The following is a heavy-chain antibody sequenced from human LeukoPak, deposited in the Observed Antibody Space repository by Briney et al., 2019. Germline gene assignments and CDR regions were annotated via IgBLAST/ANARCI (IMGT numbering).Heavy chain of an antibody. Sequence: GGSLRLSCAASGFTFSSYSMNWVRQAPGKGLEWISFISSGSVDIYYADSVKGRFTISRDNAKNSLYLQMNSLGAEDTAVYYCARVMSSHAIYGSGSYYFDYWGQGTLVTVSS. CDR3: ARVMSSHAIYGSGSYYFDY. CDR1: GFTFSSYS. D-gene: IGHD3-10*01. CDR2: ISSGSVDI. J-gene: IGHJ4*02. V-gene: IGHV3-21*05.